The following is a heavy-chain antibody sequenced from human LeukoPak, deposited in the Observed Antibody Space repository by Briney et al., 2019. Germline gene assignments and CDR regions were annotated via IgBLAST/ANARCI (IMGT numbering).Heavy chain of an antibody. J-gene: IGHJ4*02. V-gene: IGHV3-7*03. CDR2: IKQDGSEK. CDR3: ARGPSYSYGYYFDY. D-gene: IGHD5-18*01. Sequence: GGSLRLSCAASGFTFSSYWMSWVRQAPGKGLEWVGNIKQDGSEKYYVDSVKGRFTISRDNAKNSLYLQMNSLRAEDTAVYYCARGPSYSYGYYFDYWGQGTLVTVSS. CDR1: GFTFSSYW.